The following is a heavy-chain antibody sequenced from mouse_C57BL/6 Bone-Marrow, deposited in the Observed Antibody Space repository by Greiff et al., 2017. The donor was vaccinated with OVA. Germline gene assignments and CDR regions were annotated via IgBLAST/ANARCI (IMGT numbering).Heavy chain of an antibody. CDR3: TPSSYDLDY. Sequence: EVQLQQSGAELVRPGASVKLSCTASGFNIKDDYMHWVKQRPEQGLEWIGWIDPENGDTEYASKFQGKANITANTSSNTAYMQLSSQTSEDTAVYYCTPSSYDLDYWGQGTTLTVSS. CDR1: GFNIKDDY. D-gene: IGHD2-3*01. J-gene: IGHJ2*01. CDR2: IDPENGDT. V-gene: IGHV14-4*01.